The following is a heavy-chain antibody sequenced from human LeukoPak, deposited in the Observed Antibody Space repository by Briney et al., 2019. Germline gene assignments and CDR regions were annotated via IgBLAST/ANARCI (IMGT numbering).Heavy chain of an antibody. V-gene: IGHV1-18*01. Sequence: ASVTVSCTASGYTFTSYGISWVRQAPGQGLEWMGWISAYNGNTHYAQKLQGRVTMTTDTSTSTVYMVLSSLRSEDTAVYYCAREAVTIFGLVRTQTTKGPHRFDPWGQGTLVTVSS. CDR3: AREAVTIFGLVRTQTTKGPHRFDP. D-gene: IGHD3-3*01. J-gene: IGHJ5*02. CDR1: GYTFTSYG. CDR2: ISAYNGNT.